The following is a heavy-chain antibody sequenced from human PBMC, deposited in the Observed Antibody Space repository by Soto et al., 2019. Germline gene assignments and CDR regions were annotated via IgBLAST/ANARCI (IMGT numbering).Heavy chain of an antibody. Sequence: QVQLQASGPGLVKPSETLSITCTVSGASTNAYYWNWIRQPPGKGLECIGYISYSGSTVYNPSLKSRVAISVDPSKNQISLKLSSVTAADTAVFYCASSACYNGYIDLWDQGTLVTVSS. CDR2: ISYSGST. D-gene: IGHD6-19*01. CDR3: ASSACYNGYIDL. CDR1: GASTNAYY. J-gene: IGHJ4*02. V-gene: IGHV4-59*08.